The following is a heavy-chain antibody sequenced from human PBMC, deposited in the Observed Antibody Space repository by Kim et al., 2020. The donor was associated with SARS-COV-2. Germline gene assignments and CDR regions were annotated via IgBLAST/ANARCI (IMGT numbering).Heavy chain of an antibody. J-gene: IGHJ4*02. V-gene: IGHV3-48*03. D-gene: IGHD3-10*01. Sequence: YYADSVKGRFTISRDNAKNSLYLQMNSLRAEDTAVYYCARDHYYGSGSSGWGQGTLVTVSS. CDR3: ARDHYYGSGSSG.